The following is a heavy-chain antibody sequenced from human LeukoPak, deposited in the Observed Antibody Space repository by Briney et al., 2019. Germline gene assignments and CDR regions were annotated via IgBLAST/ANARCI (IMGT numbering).Heavy chain of an antibody. V-gene: IGHV4-34*01. J-gene: IGHJ3*02. Sequence: PSETLSLTCAVYGGTFSGYYWSWIRQPPGKRLEWIGEINHSGSTNYNPSLKSRVTISVDTSKNQFSLKLSSVTAADTAVYYCARGVGGSFDIWGQGTMVTVSS. CDR2: INHSGST. CDR1: GGTFSGYY. D-gene: IGHD2-15*01. CDR3: ARGVGGSFDI.